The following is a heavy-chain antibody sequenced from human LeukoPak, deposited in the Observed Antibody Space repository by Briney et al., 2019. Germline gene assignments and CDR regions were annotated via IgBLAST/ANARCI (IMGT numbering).Heavy chain of an antibody. CDR1: GFTFSNYA. CDR2: ISGSGHRT. CDR3: AKDWGEYFDYVWGSFTSFDS. D-gene: IGHD3-16*01. V-gene: IGHV3-23*01. J-gene: IGHJ4*02. Sequence: GGSLRLSCAASGFTFSNYAMSWVRQAPGKGLEWVSGISGSGHRTYYADSVKGRFTISRDNSKSTLYLQMNSLRVEDTAVYYCAKDWGEYFDYVWGSFTSFDSWGQGTLVTVSS.